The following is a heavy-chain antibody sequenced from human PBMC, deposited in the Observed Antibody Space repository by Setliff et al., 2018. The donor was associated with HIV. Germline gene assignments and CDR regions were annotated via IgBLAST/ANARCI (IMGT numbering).Heavy chain of an antibody. V-gene: IGHV4-39*07. CDR2: INHSGST. CDR3: ARSRLHYYDSSGYYPSYFDY. D-gene: IGHD3-22*01. Sequence: PSETLSLTCTVSGGSISSSSYYWGWIRQPPGKGLEWFGEINHSGSTNYNPSPKSRVTISVDTSKNQFSLKLSSATAADTAVYYCARSRLHYYDSSGYYPSYFDYWGQGTLVTVSS. CDR1: GGSISSSSYY. J-gene: IGHJ4*02.